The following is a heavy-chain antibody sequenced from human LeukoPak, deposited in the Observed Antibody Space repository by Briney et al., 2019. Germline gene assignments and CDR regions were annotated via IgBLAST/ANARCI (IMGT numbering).Heavy chain of an antibody. J-gene: IGHJ4*02. CDR3: AKAWFGELLLFDY. Sequence: PGGSLRLSCAASGFTFTSYAMSWVRPAPGKGLDWVSAISGSGGKTYYADSVKGRFSISRDNSKNTLYLQMNLLRAEDTAVYYCAKAWFGELLLFDYWGQGTLVTVSS. CDR2: ISGSGGKT. V-gene: IGHV3-23*01. CDR1: GFTFTSYA. D-gene: IGHD1-26*01.